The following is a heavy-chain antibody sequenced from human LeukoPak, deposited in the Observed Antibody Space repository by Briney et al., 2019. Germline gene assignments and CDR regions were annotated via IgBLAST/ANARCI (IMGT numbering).Heavy chain of an antibody. J-gene: IGHJ4*02. CDR2: IWYDGSNK. CDR1: GFTFSSYG. V-gene: IGHV3-33*01. CDR3: ARKNRKFDSSGYVDY. Sequence: GGSLRLSCAASGFTFSSYGMHWVRQAPGKGLEWVAVIWYDGSNKYYADSVEGRFTISRDNSKNTLYLQMNSLRAEDTAVYYCARKNRKFDSSGYVDYWGQGTLVTVSS. D-gene: IGHD3-22*01.